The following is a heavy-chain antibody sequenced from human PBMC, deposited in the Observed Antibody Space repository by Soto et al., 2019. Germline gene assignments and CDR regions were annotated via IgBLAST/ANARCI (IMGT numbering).Heavy chain of an antibody. CDR2: ISGSGDTT. Sequence: GGSLRLSCAASGFTFSFYAINWVRQAPGKGLEWVSFISGSGDTTYYADSVKGRFTISRDNSKNTVYLHMNSLRAEDTAVYYCAKNVWGITIFGGMDVWGQGTTVTVSS. V-gene: IGHV3-23*01. J-gene: IGHJ6*02. CDR3: AKNVWGITIFGGMDV. CDR1: GFTFSFYA. D-gene: IGHD3-9*01.